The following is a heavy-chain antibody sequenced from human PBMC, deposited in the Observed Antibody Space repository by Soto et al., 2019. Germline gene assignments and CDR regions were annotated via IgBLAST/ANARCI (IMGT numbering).Heavy chain of an antibody. D-gene: IGHD1-1*01. CDR3: ARMATYGTLNWFDP. J-gene: IGHJ5*02. CDR1: GYAFGDYD. Sequence: QVQLVQSGAEVQRAGASVKVSCRASGYAFGDYDISWVRQTPGQGLEWMGWVNPNSANTGYAQKFQARVSMTRDMSISTAYMELSSLRPEDTAIYYCARMATYGTLNWFDPWGQGALVTVSS. V-gene: IGHV1-8*01. CDR2: VNPNSANT.